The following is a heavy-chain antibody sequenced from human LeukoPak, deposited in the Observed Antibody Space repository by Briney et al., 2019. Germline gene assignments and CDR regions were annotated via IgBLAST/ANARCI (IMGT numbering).Heavy chain of an antibody. J-gene: IGHJ4*02. CDR2: INPRDSDA. D-gene: IGHD2-15*01. V-gene: IGHV5-51*01. CDR3: ARRGCNGGSCYGY. Sequence: PGESLKISCKGSGYSFSTYWIGWVRQMPGKGLEWMAIINPRDSDARYSPSFQGQVTISADKSINTAYLQWSSLKASDTALYYCARRGCNGGSCYGYWGQGTLVTVSS. CDR1: GYSFSTYW.